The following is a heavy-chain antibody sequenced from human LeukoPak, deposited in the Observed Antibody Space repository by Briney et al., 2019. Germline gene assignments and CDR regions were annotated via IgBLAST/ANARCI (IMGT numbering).Heavy chain of an antibody. CDR2: INDDGTST. CDR3: ARVADTPT. V-gene: IGHV3-74*01. D-gene: IGHD2-15*01. Sequence: GGSLRLSCAASGFSVSGYWMHWVRQAPGKGLVWVSRINDDGTSTTYADSVKGRFTISRDNAKNTVYLQMNSLRAEDTAVYYCARVADTPTWGQGTLVTVSS. J-gene: IGHJ4*02. CDR1: GFSVSGYW.